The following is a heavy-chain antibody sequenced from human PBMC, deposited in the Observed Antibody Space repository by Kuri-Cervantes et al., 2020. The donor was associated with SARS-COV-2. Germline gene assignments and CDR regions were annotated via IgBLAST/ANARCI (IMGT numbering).Heavy chain of an antibody. J-gene: IGHJ4*02. CDR2: IHPTTGDT. CDR1: GYTFTSYY. Sequence: ASVKVSCKASGYTFTSYYIHWVRQAPGQGLEWMGIIHPTTGDTTYAQKFQGRVSMTRDTSTSTVYMELRSLRSDDTAVYHCAISVVTRGFYFDYWGQGTLVTVSS. CDR3: AISVVTRGFYFDY. V-gene: IGHV1-46*01. D-gene: IGHD4-23*01.